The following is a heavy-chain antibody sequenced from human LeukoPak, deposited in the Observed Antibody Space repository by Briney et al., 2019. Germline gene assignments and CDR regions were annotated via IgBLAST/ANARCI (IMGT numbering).Heavy chain of an antibody. Sequence: GGSLRLSCVAPGFDFSSYGLSWVRQSPGKGLEWVSTFSGTSGLTYYADSVKGRFTISRDNSKNALYLQMNSLRDEDTVVYYCAKGDSYYDLLTCFDFWGPGTLVTVSS. CDR1: GFDFSSYG. CDR3: AKGDSYYDLLTCFDF. J-gene: IGHJ4*02. D-gene: IGHD3-9*01. V-gene: IGHV3-23*01. CDR2: FSGTSGLT.